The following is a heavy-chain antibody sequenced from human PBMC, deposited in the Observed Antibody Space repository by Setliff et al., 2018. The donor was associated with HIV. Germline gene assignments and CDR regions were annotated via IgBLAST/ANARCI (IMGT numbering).Heavy chain of an antibody. CDR1: GGTFSSYA. J-gene: IGHJ6*02. CDR2: IIPILGIA. Sequence: SVKVSCKASGGTFSSYAISWVRQAPGQGLEWTGGIIPILGIANYAQKFQGRVTITADESTSTAYMELSSLRSEDTAVYYCARELEDYYDSSGTDGVYYYGMDVWGQGTTVTVSS. V-gene: IGHV1-69*10. D-gene: IGHD3-22*01. CDR3: ARELEDYYDSSGTDGVYYYGMDV.